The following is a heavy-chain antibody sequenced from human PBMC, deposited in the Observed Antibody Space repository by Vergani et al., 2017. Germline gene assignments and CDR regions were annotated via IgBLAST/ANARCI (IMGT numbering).Heavy chain of an antibody. CDR2: VYTSGMT. CDR1: GGSINTGAYY. Sequence: QVQLEESGPGLVKPSETLSLTCTVSGGSINTGAYYWSWIRQPAGKGLEWIGRVYTSGMTNYNPSLKSRVTMSVDTSKNQFSLKLRSVTAADTAVYFCARVMYRDEASTGYRLEGMDIWGQGTTVTISS. CDR3: ARVMYRDEASTGYRLEGMDI. D-gene: IGHD3-9*01. J-gene: IGHJ6*02. V-gene: IGHV4-61*02.